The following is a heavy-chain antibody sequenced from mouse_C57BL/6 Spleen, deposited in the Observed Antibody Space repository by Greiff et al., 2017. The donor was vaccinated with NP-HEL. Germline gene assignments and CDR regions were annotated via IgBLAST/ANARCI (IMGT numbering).Heavy chain of an antibody. CDR3: TRSGDYDDEYYFDY. Sequence: VQLQQSGAELVRPGASVTLSCKASGYTFTDYEMHWVKQTPVHGLEWIGAIDPETGGTAYNQKFKGKAILTADKSSSTAYMELRSLTSEDSAVYYCTRSGDYDDEYYFDYWGQGTTLTVSS. V-gene: IGHV1-15*01. J-gene: IGHJ2*01. CDR1: GYTFTDYE. CDR2: IDPETGGT. D-gene: IGHD2-4*01.